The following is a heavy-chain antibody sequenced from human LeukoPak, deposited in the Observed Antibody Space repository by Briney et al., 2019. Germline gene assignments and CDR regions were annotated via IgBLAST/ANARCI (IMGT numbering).Heavy chain of an antibody. CDR1: GFTFSSYA. V-gene: IGHV3-23*01. D-gene: IGHD3-10*01. CDR2: ISGSGGST. J-gene: IGHJ4*02. Sequence: QPGGSLRLSCAASGFTFSSYAMSWVRQAPGKGLEWVSAISGSGGSTYYADSVKGRFTISRDNSENTLYLQMNSLRAEDTAVYYCAKPLMVRGAFFDYWGQGTLVTVSS. CDR3: AKPLMVRGAFFDY.